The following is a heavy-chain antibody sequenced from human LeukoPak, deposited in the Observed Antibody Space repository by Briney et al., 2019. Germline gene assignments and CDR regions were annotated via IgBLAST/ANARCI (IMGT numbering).Heavy chain of an antibody. D-gene: IGHD3-22*01. Sequence: GESLKISCKGSGYSFTSYWISWVRQMPGKGLEWMGRIDPSDSYTNYSPSFQGHVTISADKSISTAYLQWSSLKASDIAMYYCARHATYYYDSSGYYLDYWGQGTLVTVSS. J-gene: IGHJ4*02. CDR2: IDPSDSYT. V-gene: IGHV5-10-1*01. CDR1: GYSFTSYW. CDR3: ARHATYYYDSSGYYLDY.